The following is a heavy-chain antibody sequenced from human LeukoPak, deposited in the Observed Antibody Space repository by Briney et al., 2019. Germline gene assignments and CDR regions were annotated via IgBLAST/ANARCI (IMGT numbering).Heavy chain of an antibody. Sequence: PGGSLRLSCAASGISFSNYWMSWVRQAPGKGLEWVANIKEDGSEKIYVDSVKGRFTISRDNAKNSLYLQMNSLRAEDTAVYYCARKDSSPRTFDYWGQGTLVTVSS. CDR2: IKEDGSEK. J-gene: IGHJ4*02. D-gene: IGHD3-22*01. V-gene: IGHV3-7*01. CDR3: ARKDSSPRTFDY. CDR1: GISFSNYW.